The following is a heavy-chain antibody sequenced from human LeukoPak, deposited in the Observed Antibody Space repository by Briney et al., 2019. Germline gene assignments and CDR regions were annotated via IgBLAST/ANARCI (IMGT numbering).Heavy chain of an antibody. V-gene: IGHV3-66*01. D-gene: IGHD5-18*01. Sequence: PGGSLRLSCAASGFTVSSNYMSWVRQAPGKGLEWVSVIYSGGSTYYADSVKGRFTISRDNSKNTLYLQMNSLRAEDTAVYYCAGGLTDTAMGRGYWGQGTLVTVSS. CDR2: IYSGGST. CDR3: AGGLTDTAMGRGY. CDR1: GFTVSSNY. J-gene: IGHJ4*02.